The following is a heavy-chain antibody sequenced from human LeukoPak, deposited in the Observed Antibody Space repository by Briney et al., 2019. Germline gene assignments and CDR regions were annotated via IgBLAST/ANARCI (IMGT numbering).Heavy chain of an antibody. CDR1: GYTFSSAW. D-gene: IGHD6-19*01. CDR2: IKTDGST. V-gene: IGHV3-74*01. J-gene: IGHJ4*02. CDR3: AREPTVAGTFDY. Sequence: GGSLRLSCAASGYTFSSAWMQWVRQAPGKGLMWVSRIKTDGSTDYADSVKGRFTISRDNAKNSLYLQMNSLRAEDTAVYYCAREPTVAGTFDYWGQGTLVTVSS.